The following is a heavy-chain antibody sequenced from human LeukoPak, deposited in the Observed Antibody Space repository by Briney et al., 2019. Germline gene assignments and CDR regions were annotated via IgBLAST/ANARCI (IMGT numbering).Heavy chain of an antibody. J-gene: IGHJ3*02. CDR2: ISYDGSNK. CDR1: GFTFSSYA. CDR3: ARVFPPLPPSAVGAFDI. Sequence: PGGSLRLSCAASGFTFSSYAMHWVRQAPGKGLEWVAVISYDGSNKYYADSVKGRFTISRDNSKNTLYPQMNSLRAEDTAVYYCARVFPPLPPSAVGAFDIWGQGTMVTVSS. V-gene: IGHV3-30-3*01.